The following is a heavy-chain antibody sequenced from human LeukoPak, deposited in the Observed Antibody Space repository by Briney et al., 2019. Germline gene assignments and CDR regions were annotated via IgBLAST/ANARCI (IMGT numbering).Heavy chain of an antibody. CDR3: AREEGFYGSGSHTNYGMDV. CDR2: INHSGST. V-gene: IGHV4-34*01. CDR1: GGSFSGYY. J-gene: IGHJ6*02. Sequence: PSETLSLTCAVYGGSFSGYYWSWLRQPPGKGLEWIGKINHSGSTNYNPSLKSRVTISVDTSKNQFSLKLSSVTAADTAVYYCAREEGFYGSGSHTNYGMDVWGQGTTVTVSS. D-gene: IGHD3-10*01.